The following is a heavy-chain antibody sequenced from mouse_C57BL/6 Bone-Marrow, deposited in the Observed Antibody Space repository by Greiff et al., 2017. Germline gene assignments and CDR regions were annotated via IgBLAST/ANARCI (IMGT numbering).Heavy chain of an antibody. D-gene: IGHD4-1*01. CDR2: IRNKANNHAT. CDR1: GFTFSDAW. CDR3: TRELGRGFAY. J-gene: IGHJ3*01. Sequence: EVQLKESGGGLVQPGGSMKLSCAASGFTFSDAWLDWFRQSPEKGLEWVAEIRNKANNHATYYAESVKGRFTISRDDSKSSVYLQMNSLRAEDTGIYYCTRELGRGFAYWGQGTLGTVSA. V-gene: IGHV6-6*01.